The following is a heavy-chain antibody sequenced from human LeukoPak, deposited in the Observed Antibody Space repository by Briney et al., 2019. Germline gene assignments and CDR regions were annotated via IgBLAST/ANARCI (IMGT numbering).Heavy chain of an antibody. Sequence: ASVKVSCKASGYTFTSYDINWVRQATGQGLEWMGWMNPNSGNTGYAQKFQGRVTMTRNTSISTAYMELSSLRSDDTAVYYCAREGAVRQQLPYYYYGMDVWGQGTTVTVSS. V-gene: IGHV1-8*01. J-gene: IGHJ6*02. CDR1: GYTFTSYD. D-gene: IGHD6-13*01. CDR2: MNPNSGNT. CDR3: AREGAVRQQLPYYYYGMDV.